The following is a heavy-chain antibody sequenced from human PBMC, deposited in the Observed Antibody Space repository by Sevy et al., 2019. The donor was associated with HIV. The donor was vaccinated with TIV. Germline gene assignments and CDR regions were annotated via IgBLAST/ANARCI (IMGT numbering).Heavy chain of an antibody. D-gene: IGHD6-19*01. CDR1: GFTFSNSG. Sequence: GGSLRLSRAASGFTFSNSGMHWVRQSPGKGLEWVACIFSDGITTYYGDSVKGRFTVFRDNSKSTLYLQINSLRVEDTALYYCARESPSDWYLDSWGQGTLVTVSS. J-gene: IGHJ4*02. V-gene: IGHV3-33*01. CDR3: ARESPSDWYLDS. CDR2: IFSDGITT.